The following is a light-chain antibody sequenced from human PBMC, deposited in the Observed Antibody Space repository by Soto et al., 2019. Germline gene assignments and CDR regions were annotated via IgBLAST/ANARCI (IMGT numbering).Light chain of an antibody. CDR2: GAS. CDR3: QHRSK. J-gene: IGKJ5*01. CDR1: QSVSNNY. Sequence: EIVLTQSPGTLSLSPGERATLSCRASQSVSNNYLAWYQQKPGQAPRLLIYGASTRATGIPARFSGSGSGTDFTLTISSLETEDFAVYYCQHRSKFGQGTRLEIK. V-gene: IGKV3D-20*02.